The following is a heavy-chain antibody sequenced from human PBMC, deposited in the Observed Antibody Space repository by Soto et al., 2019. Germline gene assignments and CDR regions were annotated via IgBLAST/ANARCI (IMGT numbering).Heavy chain of an antibody. V-gene: IGHV4-39*01. J-gene: IGHJ4*02. D-gene: IGHD3-22*01. CDR3: AGTYYYDSGGYPF. Sequence: SETLSLTCTVSGTSISSSAYYWGWIRQPPGKGLEWIGSMYYSGSTHYNPSLKSRVTISVDTSKNQFSLKLSSVTAADTAVYYSAGTYYYDSGGYPFWGQGTLVTVSS. CDR2: MYYSGST. CDR1: GTSISSSAYY.